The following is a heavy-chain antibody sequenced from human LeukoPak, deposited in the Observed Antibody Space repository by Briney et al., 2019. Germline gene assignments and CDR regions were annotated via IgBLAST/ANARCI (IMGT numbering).Heavy chain of an antibody. J-gene: IGHJ2*01. Sequence: SETLSLTCTVSGGSISSYYWSWIRQPPGKGLEWIGYIYYSGSTNYNPSLKSRVTISVDTSKNQFSLKLSSVTAADTAVYYCAAGVKNWGSWYFDLWGRGTLVTVSS. CDR3: AAGVKNWGSWYFDL. CDR1: GGSISSYY. V-gene: IGHV4-59*01. D-gene: IGHD7-27*01. CDR2: IYYSGST.